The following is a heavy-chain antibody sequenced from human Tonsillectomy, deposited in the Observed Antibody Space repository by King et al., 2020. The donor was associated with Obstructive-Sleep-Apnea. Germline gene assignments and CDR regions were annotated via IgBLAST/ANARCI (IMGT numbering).Heavy chain of an antibody. J-gene: IGHJ6*02. V-gene: IGHV4-30-4*01. CDR3: TRVGIVGPTRFDYYGLDV. CDR1: GGSISSRSYY. CDR2: IYYTGST. D-gene: IGHD1-26*01. Sequence: QLQESGPGLVKPSQTLSLTCTVSGGSISSRSYYWSWIRQPPGEGPEWIGFIYYTGSTYYNPSVKSRVSISVDTSKNQFSLRLSSVTAADTAVYYCTRVGIVGPTRFDYYGLDVWGQGTTVTVSS.